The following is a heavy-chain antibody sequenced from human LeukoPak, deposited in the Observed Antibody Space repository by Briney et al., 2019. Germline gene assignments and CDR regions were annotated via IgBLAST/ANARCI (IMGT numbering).Heavy chain of an antibody. J-gene: IGHJ5*02. Sequence: KASETLSLTCAVYGGSFSGYYWSWIRQPPGKGLEWIGEINHSGSTNYNPSLKSRVTISVDTSKNQFSLKLSSVTAADTAVYYCARKPCTNGVCYGRTYNWFDPWGRGTLVTVSS. CDR3: ARKPCTNGVCYGRTYNWFDP. D-gene: IGHD2-8*01. CDR1: GGSFSGYY. V-gene: IGHV4-34*01. CDR2: INHSGST.